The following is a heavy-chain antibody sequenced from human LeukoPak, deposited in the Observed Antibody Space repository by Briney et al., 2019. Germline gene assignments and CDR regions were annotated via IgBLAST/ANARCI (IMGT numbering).Heavy chain of an antibody. CDR3: ARPSAYSSSPGAFDI. J-gene: IGHJ3*02. D-gene: IGHD6-6*01. CDR2: IYYSGST. CDR1: GGSISSSSYY. Sequence: SETLSLTCTVSGGSISSSSYYWGWIRQPPGKGPEWIGSIYYSGSTYYNPSLKSRVTISVDTSKNQFSLKLSSVTAADTAVYYCARPSAYSSSPGAFDIWGQGTMVTVSS. V-gene: IGHV4-39*01.